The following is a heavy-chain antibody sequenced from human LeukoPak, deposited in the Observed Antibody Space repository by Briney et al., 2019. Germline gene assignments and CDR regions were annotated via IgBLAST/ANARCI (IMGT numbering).Heavy chain of an antibody. V-gene: IGHV4-59*01. D-gene: IGHD3-10*01. J-gene: IGHJ4*02. CDR2: IYYSGST. CDR1: GGSISSYY. CDR3: ARFSNHNGHYYGSGSYLGGFDY. Sequence: PSETLSLTCTVSGGSISSYYWSWIRQPPGKGLEWIGYIYYSGSTNYNPSLESRVTISVDTSKNQFSLELSSVTAADTAVYYCARFSNHNGHYYGSGSYLGGFDYWGQGTLVTVSS.